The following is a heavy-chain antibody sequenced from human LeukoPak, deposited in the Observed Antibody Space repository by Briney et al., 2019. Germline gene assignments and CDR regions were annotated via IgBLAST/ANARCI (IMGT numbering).Heavy chain of an antibody. CDR3: ARQIPTYYYGSGSTFDY. CDR1: GGSISSSSYY. D-gene: IGHD3-10*01. V-gene: IGHV4-39*01. CDR2: IYYSGST. Sequence: KTSETLSLTCTVSGGSISSSSYYRGWIRQPPGKGLEWIGSIYYSGSTYYNPSLKSRVTISVDTSKNQFSLKLSSVTAADTAVYYCARQIPTYYYGSGSTFDYWGQGTLVTVSS. J-gene: IGHJ4*02.